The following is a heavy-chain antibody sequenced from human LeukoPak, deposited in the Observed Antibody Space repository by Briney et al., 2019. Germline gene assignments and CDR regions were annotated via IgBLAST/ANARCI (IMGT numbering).Heavy chain of an antibody. V-gene: IGHV3-30*02. D-gene: IGHD2-15*01. Sequence: GGSLRLSCAASGFTFSSYSMHWVRQAPGKGLNWVAFIRYDGNNKHYADSVKGRFTISRDNSKNMLHLEMNSLSTEDTAVYYCAKVRYCSGVNCYPDDNWGQGTLVTVSS. CDR1: GFTFSSYS. J-gene: IGHJ4*02. CDR2: IRYDGNNK. CDR3: AKVRYCSGVNCYPDDN.